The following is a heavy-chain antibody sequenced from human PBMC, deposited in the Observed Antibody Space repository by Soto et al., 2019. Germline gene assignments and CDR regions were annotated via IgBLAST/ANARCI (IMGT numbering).Heavy chain of an antibody. D-gene: IGHD2-21*01. CDR2: VYYNGTT. Sequence: QVQLQESGPGVLRPAETLSLTCSVSDDFITTYYWSWMRQSPEKGLEWIGFVYYNGTTNYNPSLRGRVTMSIHTSRTYFSLKLDSMTAADTATYFCARAWNYCGDRTCLLHDIWGQGTLVTVSS. CDR1: DDFITTYY. V-gene: IGHV4-59*01. CDR3: ARAWNYCGDRTCLLHDI. J-gene: IGHJ4*02.